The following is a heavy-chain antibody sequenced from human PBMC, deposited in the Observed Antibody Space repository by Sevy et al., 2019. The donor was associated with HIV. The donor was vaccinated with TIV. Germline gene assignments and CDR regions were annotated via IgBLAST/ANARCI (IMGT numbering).Heavy chain of an antibody. CDR1: GFTFSSYD. CDR3: ARDRNSGYYYYGMDV. J-gene: IGHJ6*02. D-gene: IGHD3-22*01. V-gene: IGHV3-13*01. CDR2: IGTAGDT. Sequence: GGSLRLSCAASGFTFSSYDMHWVHQATGKGLEWVSAIGTAGDTYYPGSVKGRFTISRENAKNSLYLQMNSLRAGDTAVYYCARDRNSGYYYYGMDVWGQGTTVTVSS.